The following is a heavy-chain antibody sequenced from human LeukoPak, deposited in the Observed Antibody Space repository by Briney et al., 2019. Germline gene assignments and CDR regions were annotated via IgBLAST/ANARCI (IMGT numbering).Heavy chain of an antibody. CDR2: IYGSGST. CDR3: ARNAAIGGKAFYFDY. Sequence: PSETLSLTCIVSGGSMNSFYWSWIRQPAGKGLEWIGRIYGSGSTNYNPSLKSRVTISVDTSKNQFSLKLSSVTAADTAVYYCARNAAIGGKAFYFDYWGQGTLVTVSS. D-gene: IGHD4-23*01. CDR1: GGSMNSFY. V-gene: IGHV4-4*07. J-gene: IGHJ4*02.